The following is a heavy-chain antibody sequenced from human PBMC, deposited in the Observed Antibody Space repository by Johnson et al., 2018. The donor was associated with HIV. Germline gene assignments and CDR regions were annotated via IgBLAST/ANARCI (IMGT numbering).Heavy chain of an antibody. D-gene: IGHD2-2*01. CDR3: AKGGGTTYCTSISCSDAFDI. V-gene: IGHV3-11*04. CDR2: ISASGSTS. CDR1: GFNFNNYW. Sequence: QVQLVESGGGVVQPGRSLRLSCAASGFNFNNYWMSWIRQAPGKGLEWVSYISASGSTSRYAASVKGRFTISRDNSKNTLYLQMNSLRTEATGVYYCAKGGGTTYCTSISCSDAFDIWGQWTMVTVSS. J-gene: IGHJ3*02.